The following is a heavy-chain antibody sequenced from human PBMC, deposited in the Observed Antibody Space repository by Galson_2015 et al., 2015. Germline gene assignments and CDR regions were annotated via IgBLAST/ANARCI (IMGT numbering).Heavy chain of an antibody. V-gene: IGHV3-15*01. D-gene: IGHD3-3*01. CDR3: TKPPGYYDFWSGNDFDY. J-gene: IGHJ4*02. CDR1: GFTFSNAW. CDR2: IKNKTDGGTT. Sequence: SLRLSCAASGFTFSNAWMSWVRQAPGKGLEWVGRIKNKTDGGTTDYAAPVKGRFTISRDDSKNTLYLQMNSLKTEDTAVYYCTKPPGYYDFWSGNDFDYWGQGTLVTVSS.